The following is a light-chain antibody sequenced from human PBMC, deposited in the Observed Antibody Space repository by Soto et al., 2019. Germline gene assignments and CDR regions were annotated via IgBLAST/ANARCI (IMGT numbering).Light chain of an antibody. J-gene: IGKJ1*01. Sequence: EIVLTQSPGTLSLSPGERATLSCRASQSVSSSYLAWYQQKPGQAPRLLIYGASSRATGIPDRFSGSGSGTDFTLTISRLEPEDFAVYYCQQYGSSPVVWTFGQWTKVEIK. CDR1: QSVSSSY. CDR2: GAS. V-gene: IGKV3-20*01. CDR3: QQYGSSPVVWT.